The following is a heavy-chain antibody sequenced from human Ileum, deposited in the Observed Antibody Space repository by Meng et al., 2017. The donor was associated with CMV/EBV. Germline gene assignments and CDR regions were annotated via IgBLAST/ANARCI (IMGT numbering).Heavy chain of an antibody. Sequence: GESLKISCAASGFTFSNYWMSWVRQAPGKGLEWVANIKEDGTQKYYVDSVKGRFTISRDNGKNTLYLQMNSLRVEDRGVYYCTRENSGRAMDVWGQGTTVTVSS. V-gene: IGHV3-7*01. CDR3: TRENSGRAMDV. CDR1: GFTFSNYW. J-gene: IGHJ6*02. D-gene: IGHD3-10*01. CDR2: IKEDGTQK.